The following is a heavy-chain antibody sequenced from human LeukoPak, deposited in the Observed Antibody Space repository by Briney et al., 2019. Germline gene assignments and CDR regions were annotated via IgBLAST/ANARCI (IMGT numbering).Heavy chain of an antibody. CDR1: DVSISTYY. V-gene: IGHV4-4*07. D-gene: IGHD6-19*01. CDR2: IYTNGIT. J-gene: IGHJ4*02. CDR3: ARARSPTISVAGACFYY. Sequence: KPSETLSLTCTVSDVSISTYYWNWIRQPAGKGLEWIGRIYTNGITNYSPSLKSRVTMSVGTSKNQSSLNLSSVTAADTAVYYCARARSPTISVAGACFYYWVEGILVTVSS.